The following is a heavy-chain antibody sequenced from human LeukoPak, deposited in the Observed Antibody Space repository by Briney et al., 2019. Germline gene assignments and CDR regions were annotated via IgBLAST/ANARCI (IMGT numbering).Heavy chain of an antibody. V-gene: IGHV4-59*08. CDR3: AGLAAAGTRLWFDP. D-gene: IGHD6-13*01. CDR1: GGSISSYY. J-gene: IGHJ5*02. CDR2: IYYSRST. Sequence: SETLSLTCTVSGGSISSYYWSWIRQPPGKGLEWMGYIYYSRSTNYNPSLKSRVTISVDTSKNQFSLKLSPVTAADTAVYYCAGLAAAGTRLWFDPWGQGTLVTVSS.